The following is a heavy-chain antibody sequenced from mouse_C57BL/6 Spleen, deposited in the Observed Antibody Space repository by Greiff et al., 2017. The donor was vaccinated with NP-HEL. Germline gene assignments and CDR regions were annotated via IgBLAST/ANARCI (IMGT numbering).Heavy chain of an antibody. D-gene: IGHD1-1*01. J-gene: IGHJ4*01. CDR1: GYTFTDYE. CDR2: IDPETGGT. V-gene: IGHV1-15*01. Sequence: QVQLQQSGAELVRPGASVTLSCKASGYTFTDYEMHWVKQTPVHGLEWIGAIDPETGGTAYNQKFKGKAILTADTSSSTAYMELRSLTSEDSAVYYYTRSAYYCSSHYYAMDYWGQGTSVTVSS. CDR3: TRSAYYCSSHYYAMDY.